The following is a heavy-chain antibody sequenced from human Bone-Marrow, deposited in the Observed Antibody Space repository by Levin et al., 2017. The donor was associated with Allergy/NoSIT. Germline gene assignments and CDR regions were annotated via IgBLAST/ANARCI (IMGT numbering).Heavy chain of an antibody. CDR1: GASINSGDYY. J-gene: IGHJ4*02. V-gene: IGHV4-30-4*01. Sequence: SETLSLTCTVSGASINSGDYYWSWIRQPPGKGLEWIGCIYDSGSTYSNPSLKSRITMSVDSSKNQFSLKLTSVTAADTAVYFCASLHYYDISGYSYVSEHVDYWGQGTLVTVSA. CDR2: IYDSGST. CDR3: ASLHYYDISGYSYVSEHVDY. D-gene: IGHD3-22*01.